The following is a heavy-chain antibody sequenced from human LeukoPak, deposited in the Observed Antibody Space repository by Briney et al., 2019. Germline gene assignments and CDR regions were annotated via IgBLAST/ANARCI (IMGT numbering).Heavy chain of an antibody. CDR3: ARDVLRYFEGQYGMDV. D-gene: IGHD3-9*01. CDR2: ISYDGSNK. J-gene: IGHJ6*02. V-gene: IGHV3-30-3*01. CDR1: GFTFSSYA. Sequence: GGSLRLSCAASGFTFSSYAMHWVRQASGKGLEWVAVISYDGSNKYYADSVKGRFTISRDNSKNTLYLQMNSLRAEDTAVYYCARDVLRYFEGQYGMDVWGQGTTVTVSS.